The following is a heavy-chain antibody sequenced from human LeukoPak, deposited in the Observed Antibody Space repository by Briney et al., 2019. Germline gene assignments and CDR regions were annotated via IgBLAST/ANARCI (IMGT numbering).Heavy chain of an antibody. CDR1: GGSVSSNRAA. Sequence: SQTLSLTCAISGGSVSSNRAAWNWIRQSPSRGLEWLGRTYYRSKWYNDYAVSVKSRITINPDTSKNQFSLQLSSVTPEDTAVYYCARARMYYYDSSAVRDFNYWGQGTLVTVSS. D-gene: IGHD3-22*01. J-gene: IGHJ4*02. CDR2: TYYRSKWYN. CDR3: ARARMYYYDSSAVRDFNY. V-gene: IGHV6-1*01.